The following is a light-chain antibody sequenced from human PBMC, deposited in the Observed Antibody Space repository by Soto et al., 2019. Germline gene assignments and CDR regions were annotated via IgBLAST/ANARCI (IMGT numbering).Light chain of an antibody. CDR2: GAS. CDR1: QNVSSNL. J-gene: IGKJ1*01. V-gene: IGKV3-20*01. CDR3: QQYGSSTGT. Sequence: EIVMTHSPATLSVSPGERATRSCRASQNVSSNLLVRYQQHPGQAPRLLIYGASSRATGIPDRFSGSGSGTDFTLTISRLEPEDFAVYYCQQYGSSTGTFGQGTKVDI.